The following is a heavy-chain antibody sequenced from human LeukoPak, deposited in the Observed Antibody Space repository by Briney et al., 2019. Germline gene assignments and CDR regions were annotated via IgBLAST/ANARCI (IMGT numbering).Heavy chain of an antibody. D-gene: IGHD6-6*01. CDR3: SRCVPWCDS. Sequence: GGSLRLSCAASGFTFRGYEMNWVRQAPGKGLEWVSQISDSGSTIHYAESVKGRFTISRDNAKNSLSLEIHRLRAAHAAVSYCSRCVPWCDSWGQGTLVTVSS. V-gene: IGHV3-48*03. CDR2: ISDSGSTI. J-gene: IGHJ5*01. CDR1: GFTFRGYE.